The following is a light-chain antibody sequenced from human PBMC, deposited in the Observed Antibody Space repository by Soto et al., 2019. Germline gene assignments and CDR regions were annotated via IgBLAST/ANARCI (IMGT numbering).Light chain of an antibody. CDR1: ESLST. CDR2: GAS. V-gene: IGKV3-15*01. CDR3: QSYNDWPFS. Sequence: EIVMTQSPAALSVSPGERVTLSCRASESLSTLAWYQHKPGQAPRLLIYGASTKATGIPARFSGSGSATDFTLTISSLQSEDFAVYYCQSYNDWPFSFGQGTKVEIK. J-gene: IGKJ2*01.